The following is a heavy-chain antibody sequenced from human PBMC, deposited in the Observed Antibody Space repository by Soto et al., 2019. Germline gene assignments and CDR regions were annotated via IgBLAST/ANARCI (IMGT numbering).Heavy chain of an antibody. D-gene: IGHD3-10*01. Sequence: ASVKVSCKASGYTFTSYGISWVRQAPGQGLEWMGWISAYNGNTNYAQKLQGRVTMTTDTSTSTAYMELRSLRSDDTAVYYCARDGWFGELLYYYYYYYGMDVWGPGATVTV. J-gene: IGHJ6*02. V-gene: IGHV1-18*01. CDR3: ARDGWFGELLYYYYYYYGMDV. CDR1: GYTFTSYG. CDR2: ISAYNGNT.